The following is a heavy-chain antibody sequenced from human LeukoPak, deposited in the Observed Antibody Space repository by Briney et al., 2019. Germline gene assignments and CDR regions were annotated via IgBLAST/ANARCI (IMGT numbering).Heavy chain of an antibody. V-gene: IGHV1-69*13. CDR3: ARDVSYYYGSGSYYNRCWSRPCYAFDI. D-gene: IGHD3-10*01. Sequence: ASVKVSCKASGGTFSSYAISWVRQAPGQGLEWMGGIIPIFGTANYAQKFQGRVTITADESTSTAYMELSSLRSEDTAVYYCARDVSYYYGSGSYYNRCWSRPCYAFDIWGQGTMVTVSS. CDR1: GGTFSSYA. CDR2: IIPIFGTA. J-gene: IGHJ3*02.